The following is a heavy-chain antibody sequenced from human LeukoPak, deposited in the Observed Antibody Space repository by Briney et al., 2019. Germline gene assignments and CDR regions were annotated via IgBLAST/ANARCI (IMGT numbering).Heavy chain of an antibody. D-gene: IGHD6-19*01. CDR3: ARAGRYSSGWTDY. J-gene: IGHJ4*02. CDR2: ISSSSSYI. V-gene: IGHV3-21*01. Sequence: GGSLRLSCAASGFTFSSYSMNWVRQAPGKGLEWVSSISSSSSYIYYADSVKGRFTISRDNAKNSLYLQMNSLRAEDTAVYYCARAGRYSSGWTDYWGQGTLVTVSS. CDR1: GFTFSSYS.